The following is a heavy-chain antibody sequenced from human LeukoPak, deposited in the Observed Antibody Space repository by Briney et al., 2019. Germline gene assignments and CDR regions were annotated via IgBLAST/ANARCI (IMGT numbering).Heavy chain of an antibody. CDR1: GGAFSNYA. Sequence: SVKVSCKASGGAFSNYAMNWVRQAPGQGLEWMGGIIPLLGTPSYAQKFQGRVTITADESTTTAYMELSSLRSEDTAVYYCARWTHGSGAGFFIHWGQGTLVTVSS. J-gene: IGHJ1*01. D-gene: IGHD3-10*01. CDR3: ARWTHGSGAGFFIH. CDR2: IIPLLGTP. V-gene: IGHV1-69*13.